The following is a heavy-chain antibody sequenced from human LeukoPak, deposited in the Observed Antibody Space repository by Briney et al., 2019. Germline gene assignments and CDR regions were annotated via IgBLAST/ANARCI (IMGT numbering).Heavy chain of an antibody. CDR2: ISSSSSYK. D-gene: IGHD6-6*01. Sequence: GGSLRLSCAASGFIFTSYSMTWVRQAPGKGLEWISSISSSSSYKSYADSVKGRFTISRDNSKNMLYLQVNSLRVEDTAIYYCAKGGSMQSSSSGLQYFDLWGRGTLVTVSS. V-gene: IGHV3-21*04. CDR1: GFIFTSYS. J-gene: IGHJ2*01. CDR3: AKGGSMQSSSSGLQYFDL.